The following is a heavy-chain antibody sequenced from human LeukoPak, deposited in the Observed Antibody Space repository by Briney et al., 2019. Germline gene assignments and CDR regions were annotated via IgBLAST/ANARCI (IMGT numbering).Heavy chain of an antibody. Sequence: SETLSLTCTVSGGSISIYYWSWIRQPPGKGLEWIGYIYYSGSTNYNTSLKSRVTISVDTSKNQSSLKLSSVTAADTAVYYCARTSYSSGWYHAFDIWGQGTMVTVSS. CDR3: ARTSYSSGWYHAFDI. V-gene: IGHV4-59*01. J-gene: IGHJ3*02. CDR1: GGSISIYY. CDR2: IYYSGST. D-gene: IGHD6-19*01.